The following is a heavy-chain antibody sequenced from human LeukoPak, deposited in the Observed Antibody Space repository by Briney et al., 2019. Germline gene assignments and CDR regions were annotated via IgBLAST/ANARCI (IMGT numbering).Heavy chain of an antibody. V-gene: IGHV3-11*01. CDR3: ARDNKQWLTSVTYYYYMDV. CDR1: GFTFSDYY. CDR2: ISSSGSII. D-gene: IGHD6-19*01. J-gene: IGHJ6*03. Sequence: PGGSLRLSCAASGFTFSDYYMNWIRQAPGKGLEWVSYISSSGSIIYYADSVKGRFTISRDNAKNSLYLQMNSLRAEDTAVYYCARDNKQWLTSVTYYYYMDVWGKGTTVTISS.